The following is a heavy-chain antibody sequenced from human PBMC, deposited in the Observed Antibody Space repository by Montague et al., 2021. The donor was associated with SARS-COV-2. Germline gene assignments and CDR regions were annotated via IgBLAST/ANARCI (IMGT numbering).Heavy chain of an antibody. Sequence: SETLSLTCAVYGGSFSNYYWSWIRQPPGKGLEWIGDSNHRGSTNYNPSLESRVTMSVDTSKNQFSLKVNSVTAADTAMYYCARGVVAAPPVVDYWGRGTLVTVSS. CDR1: GGSFSNYY. V-gene: IGHV4-34*01. D-gene: IGHD2-15*01. J-gene: IGHJ4*02. CDR3: ARGVVAAPPVVDY. CDR2: SNHRGST.